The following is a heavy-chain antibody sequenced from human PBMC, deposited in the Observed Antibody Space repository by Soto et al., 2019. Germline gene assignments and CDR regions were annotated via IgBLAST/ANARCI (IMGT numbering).Heavy chain of an antibody. CDR1: GFTFSSYA. J-gene: IGHJ4*02. CDR3: AKMSSSSTCDY. Sequence: EVQLLESGGGLVQPGESLRLSCAASGFTFSSYAMSWVRQAPGKGLEWVSVISGSDDSTYYADSVKGRVTISRDNSKNTLYLQMNSLRAEHTAVYYCAKMSSSSTCDYWGQGTLVTVSS. V-gene: IGHV3-23*01. CDR2: ISGSDDST. D-gene: IGHD6-6*01.